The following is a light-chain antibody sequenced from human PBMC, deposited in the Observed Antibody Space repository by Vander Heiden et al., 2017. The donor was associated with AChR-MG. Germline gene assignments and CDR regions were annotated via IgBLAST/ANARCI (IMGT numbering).Light chain of an antibody. CDR1: TRDIDDNRY. V-gene: IGLV2-14*03. Sequence: QSAPTQPASVSGFPGQSVTISCTCSTRDIDDNRYVSWYQQHPGKAPKLIIYDVTKRPSGVSDRFSGSKSGNTASLTISGVQSEDEAIYYCTSYTSGKSPSVVFGRGTKLTVV. CDR2: DVT. J-gene: IGLJ2*01. CDR3: TSYTSGKSPSVV.